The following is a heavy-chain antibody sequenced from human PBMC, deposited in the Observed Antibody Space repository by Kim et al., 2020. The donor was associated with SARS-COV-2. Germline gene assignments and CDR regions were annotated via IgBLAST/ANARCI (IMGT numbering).Heavy chain of an antibody. CDR2: MNPNSGNT. J-gene: IGHJ6*02. CDR1: GYTFTSYD. D-gene: IGHD2-2*01. CDR3: ARAVRGYCSSTSCYFYFSDYYYGMDV. Sequence: ASVKVSCKASGYTFTSYDINWVRQATGQGLEWMGWMNPNSGNTGYAQKFQGRVTMTRNTSISTAYMELSSLRSEDTAVYYCARAVRGYCSSTSCYFYFSDYYYGMDVWGQGTTVTVSS. V-gene: IGHV1-8*01.